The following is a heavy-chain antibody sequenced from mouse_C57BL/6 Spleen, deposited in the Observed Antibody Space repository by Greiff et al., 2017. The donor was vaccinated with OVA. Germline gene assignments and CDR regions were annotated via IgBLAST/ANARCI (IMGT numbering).Heavy chain of an antibody. J-gene: IGHJ2*01. D-gene: IGHD2-4*01. CDR2: IDPENGDT. CDR1: GFNIKDDY. V-gene: IGHV14-4*01. Sequence: EVQLQQSGAELVRPGASVKLSCTASGFNIKDDYMHWVKQRPEQGLEWIGWIDPENGDTEYASKFQGKATITADTSSNTAYLQLSSLTSEDSAVYYCARIHLYDCFDYWGQGTTLTVSS. CDR3: ARIHLYDCFDY.